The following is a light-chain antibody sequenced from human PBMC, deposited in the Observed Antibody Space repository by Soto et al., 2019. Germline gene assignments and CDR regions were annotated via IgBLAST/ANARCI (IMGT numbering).Light chain of an antibody. CDR3: QKYHIYSGT. J-gene: IGKJ1*01. Sequence: DIQMTKSPSTLSASVGDRVTITCRASQTIDSWLAWYQQRPGKPPNLLIYKASTLESGVPSMFSGSGSGTEFTLTINILQPDDFATYYCQKYHIYSGTFGQGTKVEIK. CDR1: QTIDSW. V-gene: IGKV1-5*03. CDR2: KAS.